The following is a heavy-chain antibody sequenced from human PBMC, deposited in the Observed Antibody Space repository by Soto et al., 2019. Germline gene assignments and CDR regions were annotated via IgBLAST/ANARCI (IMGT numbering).Heavy chain of an antibody. CDR2: IYYTGST. CDR3: ARATTVTSSFFFYGLDV. Sequence: QVQLQESGPGLVKPSQTLSLTCTVSGDSISSDDYYWSWIRQPPGKGLEWIGHIYYTGSTNYNPSLNSRLTMSIDTSQNQFSLHLTSVIAADSASYFCARATTVTSSFFFYGLDVWGQGTTVTVSS. V-gene: IGHV4-30-4*01. J-gene: IGHJ6*02. D-gene: IGHD4-17*01. CDR1: GDSISSDDYY.